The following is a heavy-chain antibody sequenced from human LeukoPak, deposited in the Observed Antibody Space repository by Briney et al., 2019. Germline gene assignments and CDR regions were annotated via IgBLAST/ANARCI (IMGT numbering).Heavy chain of an antibody. CDR1: GFTFTSYE. V-gene: IGHV3-66*01. CDR3: ARKTDSGGQGDY. CDR2: IYSGGNT. J-gene: IGHJ4*02. D-gene: IGHD3-22*01. Sequence: GGSLRLSCAASGFTFTSYEVNWVRQAPGKGLECVSVIYSGGNTYYADSVKGRFTISRDNSKNTLYLQMNSLRAEDTAVYYCARKTDSGGQGDYWGPGTLVTVSS.